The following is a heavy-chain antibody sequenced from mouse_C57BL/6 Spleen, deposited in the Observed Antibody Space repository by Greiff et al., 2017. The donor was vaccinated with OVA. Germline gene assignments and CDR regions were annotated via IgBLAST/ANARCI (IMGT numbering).Heavy chain of an antibody. Sequence: QVQLKQSGPELVKPGASVKISCKASGYAFSSSWMNWVKQRPGKGLEWIGRIYPGDGDTNYNGKFKGKATLTADKSSSTAYMQLSSLTSEDSAVYFCARELWRYYFDYWGQGTTLTVSS. CDR1: GYAFSSSW. CDR2: IYPGDGDT. D-gene: IGHD1-1*02. CDR3: ARELWRYYFDY. V-gene: IGHV1-82*01. J-gene: IGHJ2*01.